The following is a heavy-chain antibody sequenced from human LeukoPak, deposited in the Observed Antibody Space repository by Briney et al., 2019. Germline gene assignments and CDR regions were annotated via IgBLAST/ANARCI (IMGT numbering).Heavy chain of an antibody. CDR2: ISGSGGST. J-gene: IGHJ4*02. CDR1: GFTFSSYA. D-gene: IGHD3-22*01. V-gene: IGHV3-23*01. Sequence: GGSLRLSCAASGFTFSSYAMSRVRQAPGKGLEWVSAISGSGGSTYYADSVKGRFTISRDNSKNTLYLQMNSLRAEDTAVYYCARDYPYYYDSSGYYSFDYWGQGTLVTVAS. CDR3: ARDYPYYYDSSGYYSFDY.